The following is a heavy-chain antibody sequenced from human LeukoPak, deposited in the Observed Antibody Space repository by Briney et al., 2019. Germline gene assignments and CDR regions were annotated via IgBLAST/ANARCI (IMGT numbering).Heavy chain of an antibody. CDR2: ISGSGGST. CDR3: ARGRQRDSGTYDPVFDY. V-gene: IGHV3-23*01. Sequence: GGSLRLSCAASGFTFSTYAMSWVRQAPGKGLEWVSGISGSGGSTYYADSVKGRFTIFRHNSKNTLYLQMNSLRAEDTAVYYCARGRQRDSGTYDPVFDYWGQGTLVTVSS. CDR1: GFTFSTYA. D-gene: IGHD1-26*01. J-gene: IGHJ4*02.